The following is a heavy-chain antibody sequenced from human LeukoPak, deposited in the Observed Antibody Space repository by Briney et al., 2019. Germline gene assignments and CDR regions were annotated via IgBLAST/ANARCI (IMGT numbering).Heavy chain of an antibody. Sequence: ASVKVSCKASGGTFSSYAISWVRQAPGQGLEWMGRIIPILGIANYAQKFQGRVTITADKSTSTAYMELSSLRAEDTAVYYCAKDDSSGNVDYWGPGTLVTVSS. D-gene: IGHD3-22*01. CDR3: AKDDSSGNVDY. J-gene: IGHJ4*02. CDR1: GGTFSSYA. CDR2: IIPILGIA. V-gene: IGHV1-69*04.